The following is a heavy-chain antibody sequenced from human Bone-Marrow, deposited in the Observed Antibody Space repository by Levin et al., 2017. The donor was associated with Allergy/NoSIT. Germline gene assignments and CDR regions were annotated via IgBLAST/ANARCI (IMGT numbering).Heavy chain of an antibody. Sequence: GESLKISCAASGFTVSSNYMSWVRQAPGKGLEWVSVIYSGGSTYYADSVKGRFTISRDNSKNTLYLQMNSLRAEDTAVYYCARGGDRVAKGVFDYWGQGTLVTVSS. V-gene: IGHV3-53*01. CDR3: ARGGDRVAKGVFDY. J-gene: IGHJ4*02. D-gene: IGHD3-10*01. CDR2: IYSGGST. CDR1: GFTVSSNY.